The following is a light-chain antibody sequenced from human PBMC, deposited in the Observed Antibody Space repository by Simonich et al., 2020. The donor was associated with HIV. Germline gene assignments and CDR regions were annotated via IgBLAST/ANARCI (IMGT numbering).Light chain of an antibody. CDR2: DAS. Sequence: EILMTHSPATLSVSPGERDTLSCRASQSISTNLAGYKQKHGQAPRLLMYDASTRATGIPARFTGRGSGTEFTLTINSMQSEDIAIFHCQQYDSWPYTFGQGTKLEIK. J-gene: IGKJ2*01. V-gene: IGKV3-15*01. CDR1: QSISTN. CDR3: QQYDSWPYT.